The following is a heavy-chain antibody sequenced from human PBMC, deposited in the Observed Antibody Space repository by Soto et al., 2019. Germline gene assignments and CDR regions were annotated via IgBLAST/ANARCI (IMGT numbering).Heavy chain of an antibody. CDR3: GYDVWSGLGLYGMDI. Sequence: SETLSLTCTVSGGSVSSGSYYWSWIRQPPGKGLEWIGYIYYSGSTNYNPSLKSRVTISVDTSKNQFSLKLSSVTAADTAVYYCGYDVWSGLGLYGMDIWGQGTTVTVSS. D-gene: IGHD3-3*01. CDR1: GGSVSSGSYY. V-gene: IGHV4-61*01. CDR2: IYYSGST. J-gene: IGHJ6*02.